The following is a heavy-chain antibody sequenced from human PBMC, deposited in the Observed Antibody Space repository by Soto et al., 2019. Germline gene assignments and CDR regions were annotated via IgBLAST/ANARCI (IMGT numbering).Heavy chain of an antibody. Sequence: WWSLRLSCSASGFTFSSYSMSWCRQAPGKGLEWVSGFRTSGDGGTTYYADSVKGRFTISRDNSKNMLFLQMNSLRAEDTAIYYCAKKVNSGPGSQYFDYWGQGTLVTVSS. CDR2: FRTSGDGGTT. V-gene: IGHV3-23*01. CDR1: GFTFSSYS. D-gene: IGHD3-10*01. J-gene: IGHJ4*02. CDR3: AKKVNSGPGSQYFDY.